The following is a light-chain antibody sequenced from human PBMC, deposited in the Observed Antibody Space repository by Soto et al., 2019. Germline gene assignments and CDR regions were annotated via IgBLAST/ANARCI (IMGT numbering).Light chain of an antibody. V-gene: IGKV1-5*01. CDR1: QSISTW. CDR3: QQYNSYSWT. J-gene: IGKJ1*01. CDR2: DAS. Sequence: DIQMTQSPSTLSASVGDRVTITCRASQSISTWLAWYQQKPGKAPKLLIYDASSLESGVPSRFSGSGSGTEFTLTTSSLQPDYFATYYCQQYNSYSWTFGQRTKVEIK.